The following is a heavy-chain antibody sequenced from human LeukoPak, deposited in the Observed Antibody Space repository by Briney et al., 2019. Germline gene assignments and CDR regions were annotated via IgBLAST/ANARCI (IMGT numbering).Heavy chain of an antibody. CDR2: ISSSSSTI. J-gene: IGHJ4*02. V-gene: IGHV3-11*04. D-gene: IGHD1-26*01. CDR1: GGSFSGYY. CDR3: ARVGPGY. Sequence: LSLTCAVYGGSFSGYYWSWIRQPPGKGLEWVSYISSSSSTIYYADSVKGRFTISRDNAKNSLYLQMNSLRAEDTAVYYCARVGPGYWGQGTLVTVSS.